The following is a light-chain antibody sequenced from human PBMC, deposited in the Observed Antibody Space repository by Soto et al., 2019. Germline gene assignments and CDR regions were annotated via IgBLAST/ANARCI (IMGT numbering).Light chain of an antibody. J-gene: IGKJ1*01. V-gene: IGKV3-20*01. CDR2: DAS. CDR3: QHYGSSRE. Sequence: EIVLTQSPGTLSLSPGERATLSCRASQSVSSSYLAWYQQKPGQAPRLLIYDASSRATGIPDRFSGSGSGTDFTLIISRLEPEDFAVYYCQHYGSSREFGQGTKVEIK. CDR1: QSVSSSY.